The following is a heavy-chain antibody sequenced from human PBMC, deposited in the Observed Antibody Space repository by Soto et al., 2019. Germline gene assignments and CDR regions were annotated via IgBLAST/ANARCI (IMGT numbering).Heavy chain of an antibody. V-gene: IGHV3-11*01. CDR2: ISNSGSTI. CDR1: EFTFSDYY. Sequence: PGGSLRLSCAASEFTFSDYYMTWIRQAPGKGLEWVSYISNSGSTIYYADSVKGRFTISRDNAKNSLYLQMNSLGAEDTAVYYCARGLAYGDYGWLDPWGQGTLVTVSS. CDR3: ARGLAYGDYGWLDP. D-gene: IGHD4-17*01. J-gene: IGHJ5*02.